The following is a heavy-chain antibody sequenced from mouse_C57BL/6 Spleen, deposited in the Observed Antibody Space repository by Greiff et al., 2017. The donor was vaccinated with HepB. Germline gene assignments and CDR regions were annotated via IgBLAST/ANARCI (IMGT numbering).Heavy chain of an antibody. CDR3: ARYVRYFDV. V-gene: IGHV2-2*01. CDR2: IWSGGST. J-gene: IGHJ1*03. Sequence: QVHVKQSGPGLVQPSQSLSITCTVSGFSLTSYGVHWVRQSPGKGLEWLGVIWSGGSTDYNAAFISRLSISKDNSKSQVFFKMNSLQADDTAIYYCARYVRYFDVWGTGTTVTVSS. CDR1: GFSLTSYG.